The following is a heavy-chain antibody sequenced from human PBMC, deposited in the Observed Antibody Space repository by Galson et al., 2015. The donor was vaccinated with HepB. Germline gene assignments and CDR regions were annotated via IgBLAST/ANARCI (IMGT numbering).Heavy chain of an antibody. CDR2: TYYRSKWYN. Sequence: CAISGDSVSSNSAAWNWIRQSPSRGLEWLGRTYYRSKWYNDYAVSVKSRITINPDTSKNQFSLQLNSVTPEDTAVYYCARGYGEIAVVGTGFDYWSQGTLVTVSS. CDR3: ARGYGEIAVVGTGFDY. J-gene: IGHJ4*02. V-gene: IGHV6-1*01. CDR1: GDSVSSNSAA. D-gene: IGHD6-19*01.